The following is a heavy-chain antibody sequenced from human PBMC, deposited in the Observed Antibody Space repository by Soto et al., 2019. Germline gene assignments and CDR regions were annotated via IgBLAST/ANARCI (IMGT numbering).Heavy chain of an antibody. J-gene: IGHJ4*02. D-gene: IGHD2-15*01. V-gene: IGHV4-59*08. CDR2: IFYTGST. Sequence: QVQLQESGPGLVKPSETLSLTCTVSGGSISSYYWSWIRQPPGKGLEWIGYIFYTGSTNYNPSLMGGVPTSAAASTTPFSLKPSSVTAAYTAVYFCASCRDAYTFFDYWGQGTLVTVSS. CDR1: GGSISSYY. CDR3: ASCRDAYTFFDY.